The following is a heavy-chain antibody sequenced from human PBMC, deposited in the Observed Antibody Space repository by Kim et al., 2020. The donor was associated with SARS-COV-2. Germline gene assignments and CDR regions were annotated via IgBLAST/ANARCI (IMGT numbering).Heavy chain of an antibody. CDR1: GFTFSSYA. D-gene: IGHD3-22*01. CDR3: ARPGSGYYFYAFDI. J-gene: IGHJ3*02. Sequence: GGSLRLSCAASGFTFSSYAMHWVRQAPGKGLEWVAVISYDGSNKYYADSVKGRFTISRDNSKNTLYLQMNSLRAEDTAVYYCARPGSGYYFYAFDIWGQG. CDR2: ISYDGSNK. V-gene: IGHV3-30-3*01.